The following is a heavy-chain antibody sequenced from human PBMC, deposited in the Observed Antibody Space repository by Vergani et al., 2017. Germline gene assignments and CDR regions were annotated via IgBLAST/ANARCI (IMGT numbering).Heavy chain of an antibody. CDR2: LIPIFGTA. V-gene: IGHV1-69*13. CDR3: ASRYCSSTSCRSNRFDP. D-gene: IGHD2-2*01. CDR1: GGTFSSYA. J-gene: IGHJ5*02. Sequence: QVQLVQSGAEVKKPGSSVKVSCKASGGTFSSYAISWVRQAPGQGLEWMGRLIPIFGTANYAQKFQGRVTITADESTSTAYMELSSLRSEDTAVYYCASRYCSSTSCRSNRFDPWGQGTLVTVSS.